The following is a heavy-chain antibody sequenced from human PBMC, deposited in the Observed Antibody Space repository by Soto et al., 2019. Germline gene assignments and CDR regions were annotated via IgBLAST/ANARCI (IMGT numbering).Heavy chain of an antibody. CDR2: IIPIFGTA. CDR3: ARALGYRMFWFDP. CDR1: GGTFSSYA. D-gene: IGHD4-4*01. V-gene: IGHV1-69*13. Sequence: SVKVSCKDPGGTFSSYAISWVRQAPGQGLEWIGGIIPIFGTANYAQKFQGRVTITADESTSTAYMELSSLRSEDTAVYYCARALGYRMFWFDPWGQGTLVTVSS. J-gene: IGHJ5*02.